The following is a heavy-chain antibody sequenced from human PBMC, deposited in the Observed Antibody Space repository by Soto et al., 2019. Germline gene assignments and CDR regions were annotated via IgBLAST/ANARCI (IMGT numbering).Heavy chain of an antibody. CDR3: ARAAFRSGYYGYYYCMDV. D-gene: IGHD3-3*01. J-gene: IGHJ6*02. V-gene: IGHV1-69*01. CDR1: GGTFSTHA. CDR2: IIPTLGTP. Sequence: QVQLLQSGAEVKKPGSSVKVSCKASGGTFSTHAISWVRQAPGQGLEWLGGIIPTLGTPNYAQKFQGRVTVTADEYPSTAYMELRRLTSEDTAVYYCARAAFRSGYYGYYYCMDVWVQGTAVNV.